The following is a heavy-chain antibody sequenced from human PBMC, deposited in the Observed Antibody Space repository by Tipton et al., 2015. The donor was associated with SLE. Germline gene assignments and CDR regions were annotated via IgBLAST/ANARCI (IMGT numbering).Heavy chain of an antibody. CDR2: LYYSGST. V-gene: IGHV4-39*07. CDR3: ASERNGDWAAFDY. Sequence: TLSLTCTVSGGSVSSSSYSWGWIRQSPGKGLDWIGSLYYSGSTYYNPSLKSRVTISIDTTKNHFSLKLSSVTAADTAMYYCASERNGDWAAFDYWGQGILVTVSS. J-gene: IGHJ4*02. CDR1: GGSVSSSSYS. D-gene: IGHD2-21*01.